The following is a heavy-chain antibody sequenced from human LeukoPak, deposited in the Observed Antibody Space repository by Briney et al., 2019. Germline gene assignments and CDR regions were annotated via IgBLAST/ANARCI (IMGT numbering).Heavy chain of an antibody. CDR3: ATLDSGSSRFDY. D-gene: IGHD1-26*01. J-gene: IGHJ4*02. V-gene: IGHV1-46*01. CDR2: INPSGGST. CDR1: GYTFTSYY. Sequence: ASVKVSCKAPGYTFTSYYMHWVRQAPGQGLEWMGIINPSGGSTSYVQKFQGRVTMTRDTSTSTVYMGLSSLRSEDTAVYYCATLDSGSSRFDYWGQGTLVTVSS.